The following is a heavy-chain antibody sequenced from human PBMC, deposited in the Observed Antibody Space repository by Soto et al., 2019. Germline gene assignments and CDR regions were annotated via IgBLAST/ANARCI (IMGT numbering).Heavy chain of an antibody. CDR2: IYYSGST. Sequence: PSETLSLTCTVSGGSISSGDYYWSWIRQPPGKGLEWIGSIYYSGSTYYNPSLKSRVTISVDTSKNQFSLKLSSVTAADTAVYYCARHVQDLWFGELMDYGMDVWGQGTTVTVSS. J-gene: IGHJ6*02. D-gene: IGHD3-10*01. CDR1: GGSISSGDYY. CDR3: ARHVQDLWFGELMDYGMDV. V-gene: IGHV4-39*01.